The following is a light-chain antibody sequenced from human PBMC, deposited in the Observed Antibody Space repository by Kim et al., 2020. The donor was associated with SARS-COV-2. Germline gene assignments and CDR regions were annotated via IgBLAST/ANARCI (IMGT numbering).Light chain of an antibody. CDR2: QDS. V-gene: IGLV3-1*01. CDR3: QAWDSSNVV. Sequence: SYELTQPPSVSVSPRQTASITCSGDKLGDKYACWYQQKPGQSPILVIYQDSKRPSGIPERFSGSNSGNTATLTNSGTQAMDEAAYYCQAWDSSNVVFGGGTQLTVL. J-gene: IGLJ2*01. CDR1: KLGDKY.